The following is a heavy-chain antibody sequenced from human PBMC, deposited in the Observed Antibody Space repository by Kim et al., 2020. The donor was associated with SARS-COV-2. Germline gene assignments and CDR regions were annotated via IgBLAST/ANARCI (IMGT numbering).Heavy chain of an antibody. D-gene: IGHD1-26*01. CDR1: GGSISSSSYY. V-gene: IGHV4-39*07. J-gene: IGHJ4*02. Sequence: SETLSLTCTVSGGSISSSSYYWGWIRQPPGKGLEWIGSIYYSGSTYYNPSLKSRVTISVDTSKNQFSLKLSSVTTADTAVYYCARGQGSSDYWGQGTLVT. CDR3: ARGQGSSDY. CDR2: IYYSGST.